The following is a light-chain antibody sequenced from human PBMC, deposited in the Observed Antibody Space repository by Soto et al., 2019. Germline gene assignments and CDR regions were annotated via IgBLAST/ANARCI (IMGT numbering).Light chain of an antibody. J-gene: IGKJ5*01. CDR2: GAS. CDR3: QQYNSWPPIT. V-gene: IGKV3-15*01. Sequence: IVITQSPPTLSVSPGERATLSCRASQSVSSNLAWYQQKLGQAPRLLIYGASTRATGIPVRFSGSGSGTEFTLTISSLQSEDFAVYYCQQYNSWPPITFGQGTRLEIK. CDR1: QSVSSN.